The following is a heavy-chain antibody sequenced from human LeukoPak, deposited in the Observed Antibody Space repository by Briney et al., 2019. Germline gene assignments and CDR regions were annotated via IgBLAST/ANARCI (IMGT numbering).Heavy chain of an antibody. D-gene: IGHD3-10*01. CDR2: IYYTGSP. V-gene: IGHV4-59*12. CDR1: GGSISPYY. Sequence: PSETLSLTCIVSGGSISPYYWSWIRQPPGKGLEWLGYIYYTGSPYYNPSLKSRVAISLDTSKKQFSLRLSSVTAADTAVYYCARSGSYSYYMDVWGKGTTVTVSS. J-gene: IGHJ6*03. CDR3: ARSGSYSYYMDV.